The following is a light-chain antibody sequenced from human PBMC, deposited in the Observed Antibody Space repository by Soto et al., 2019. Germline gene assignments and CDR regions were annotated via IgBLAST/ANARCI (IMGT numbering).Light chain of an antibody. CDR3: SSYTGSSTPWV. Sequence: QSALTQPASVSGSPGQSITISCTGTSSDVGGYKYVSWYQQHPGKAPKLMIYEVSNWPSGVSNRFSGSKSGNTASLTISGLQAEEEADYYCSSYTGSSTPWVFGGGTKLTVL. J-gene: IGLJ3*02. CDR1: SSDVGGYKY. V-gene: IGLV2-14*01. CDR2: EVS.